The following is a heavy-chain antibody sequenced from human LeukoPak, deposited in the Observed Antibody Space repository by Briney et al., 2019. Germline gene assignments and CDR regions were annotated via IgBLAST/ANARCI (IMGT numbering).Heavy chain of an antibody. CDR2: ISAYSGNT. V-gene: IGHV1-18*01. CDR1: GYTFTSYG. D-gene: IGHD2-2*01. Sequence: ASVKVSCKASGYTFTSYGISWVRQAPGQGLEWMGWISAYSGNTNYAQKLQGRVTMTTDTSTSTAYMELRSLRSDDTAVYYCARDLMVDCSSTSCHPLYYYYYGMDVWGQGTTVTVSS. J-gene: IGHJ6*02. CDR3: ARDLMVDCSSTSCHPLYYYYYGMDV.